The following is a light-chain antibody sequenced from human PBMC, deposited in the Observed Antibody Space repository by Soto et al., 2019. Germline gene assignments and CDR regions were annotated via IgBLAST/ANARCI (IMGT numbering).Light chain of an antibody. CDR3: CSYASTSTDV. CDR1: SSDIGAFNY. CDR2: AVS. J-gene: IGLJ1*01. V-gene: IGLV2-14*01. Sequence: QSVLTQPASVSGSPGQSITIACTGTSSDIGAFNYVSWYQQHPGKAPKLIIYAVSNRPSGVSERFSGSKSDSTASMSISGLQAEDEADYYGCSYASTSTDVFGPVTKVTVL.